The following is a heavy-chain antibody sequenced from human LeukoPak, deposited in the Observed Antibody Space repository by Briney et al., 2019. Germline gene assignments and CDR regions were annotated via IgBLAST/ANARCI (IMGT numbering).Heavy chain of an antibody. Sequence: ASVKVSCKASGYTFTSYGISWARQAPGQGLEWVGWISAYNGNTNYAQKLQGRVTMTTDTSTSTAYMELRSLRSDDTAVYYCARARPQILLWFGETRRYYYMDVWGKGTTVTVSS. CDR1: GYTFTSYG. CDR3: ARARPQILLWFGETRRYYYMDV. V-gene: IGHV1-18*01. J-gene: IGHJ6*03. CDR2: ISAYNGNT. D-gene: IGHD3-10*01.